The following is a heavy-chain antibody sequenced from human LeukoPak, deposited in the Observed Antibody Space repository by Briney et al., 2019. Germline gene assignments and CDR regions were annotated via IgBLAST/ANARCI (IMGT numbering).Heavy chain of an antibody. D-gene: IGHD3-22*01. V-gene: IGHV4-39*01. Sequence: SETLSLTCTVSGGSISSHYWGWIRQPPGKGLEWIGSIYYSGSTYYNPSLKSRVTISVDTSKNQFSLKLSSVTAADTAVYYCARRPHWGRYDSSGYIAFDIWGQGTMVTVSS. CDR1: GGSISSHY. CDR2: IYYSGST. CDR3: ARRPHWGRYDSSGYIAFDI. J-gene: IGHJ3*02.